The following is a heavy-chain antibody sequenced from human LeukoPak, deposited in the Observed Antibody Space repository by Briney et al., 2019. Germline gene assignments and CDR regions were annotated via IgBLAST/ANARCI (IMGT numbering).Heavy chain of an antibody. D-gene: IGHD6-6*01. CDR1: GFTFSSYG. J-gene: IGHJ4*02. CDR3: AKVSSSSSSNY. Sequence: QTGRSLRLSCAASGFTFSSYGMHWVRQASGKGLEWVAVISYDGSNKYYADSVKGRFTISRDNSKNTLYLQMNSLRAEDTAVYYCAKVSSSSSSNYWGQGTLVTVSS. CDR2: ISYDGSNK. V-gene: IGHV3-30*18.